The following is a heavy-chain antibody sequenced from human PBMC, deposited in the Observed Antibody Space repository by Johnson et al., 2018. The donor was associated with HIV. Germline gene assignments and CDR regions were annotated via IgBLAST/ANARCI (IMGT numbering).Heavy chain of an antibody. CDR3: AKGYGGNGGAFDI. V-gene: IGHV3-20*04. D-gene: IGHD4-23*01. Sequence: MQLVESGGGLVQPGGSLRLSCAASGITVGTNYMSWVHQAPGKGLEWVSGINWNGGSTGYADSVKGRFTISRDNAKNSLYLQMNSLGAEDTAVYYCAKGYGGNGGAFDIWGQGTMVTVSS. J-gene: IGHJ3*02. CDR1: GITVGTNY. CDR2: INWNGGST.